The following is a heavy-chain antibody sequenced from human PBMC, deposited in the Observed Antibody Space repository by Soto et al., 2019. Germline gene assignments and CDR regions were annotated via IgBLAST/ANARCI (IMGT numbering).Heavy chain of an antibody. Sequence: GGSLRLSCAASGFTFSSYAMSWVRQAPGKGLEWVSAISGSGGSTYYADSVKGRFTISRDNSKNTLYLQMNSLRAEDTAVYYCAKIPRPTRWLQLEDYWGQGTLVTVLL. CDR2: ISGSGGST. V-gene: IGHV3-23*01. CDR1: GFTFSSYA. J-gene: IGHJ4*02. CDR3: AKIPRPTRWLQLEDY. D-gene: IGHD5-12*01.